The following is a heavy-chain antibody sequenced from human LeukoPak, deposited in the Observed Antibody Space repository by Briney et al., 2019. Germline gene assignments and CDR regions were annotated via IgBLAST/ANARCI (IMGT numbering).Heavy chain of an antibody. CDR2: SSAYNGNT. J-gene: IGHJ4*02. D-gene: IGHD5-18*01. V-gene: IGHV1-18*03. CDR1: GYSFTSFG. CDR3: VRDLGVDTSMIFFDF. Sequence: ASVKVSCKASGYSFTSFGISWVRQAPGQGLEWTGWSSAYNGNTNYVQKFQGRVTMTTDTSTSTAYMELRSLRSDDMAVFYCVRDLGVDTSMIFFDFWGQGTLVTVSS.